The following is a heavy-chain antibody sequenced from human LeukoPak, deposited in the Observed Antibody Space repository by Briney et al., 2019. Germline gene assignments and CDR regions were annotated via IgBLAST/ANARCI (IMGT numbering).Heavy chain of an antibody. V-gene: IGHV1-24*01. J-gene: IGHJ4*02. Sequence: ASVKVSFKVSGYTLTELSMHWVRQAPGKGLEWMGGFDPEDGETIYAQKFQGRVTMTEDTSTDTAYMELSSLRSEDTAVYYCATPPPFFGVVPYYFDYWGQGTLVTVSS. CDR3: ATPPPFFGVVPYYFDY. CDR2: FDPEDGET. CDR1: GYTLTELS. D-gene: IGHD3-3*01.